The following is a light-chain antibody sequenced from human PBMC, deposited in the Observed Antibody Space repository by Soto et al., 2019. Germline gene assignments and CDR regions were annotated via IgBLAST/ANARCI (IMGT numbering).Light chain of an antibody. CDR3: VLHMGSGIWV. CDR1: SGSVSTSYS. Sequence: QTVVTQEPSFLVSPGGTVTLTCGLSSGSVSTSYSPSWYQQTPGQAPRTLIYNTNTRSSGVPDRFSGSILGNKAALTITGAQADDESDYYCVLHMGSGIWVFGGGTKLTVL. V-gene: IGLV8-61*01. J-gene: IGLJ2*01. CDR2: NTN.